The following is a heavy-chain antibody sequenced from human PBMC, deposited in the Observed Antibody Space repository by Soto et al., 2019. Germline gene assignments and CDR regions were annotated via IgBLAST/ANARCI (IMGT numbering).Heavy chain of an antibody. J-gene: IGHJ5*02. V-gene: IGHV1-2*02. CDR1: GYTFTGYY. D-gene: IGHD3-9*01. Sequence: ASVKVSCKASGYTFTGYYMHWVRQAPGQGLEWMGWINANNGSTNYAQKLQGRVTMTRDTSTSTAYMELRSLRSDDTAVYYCARGLYYDIWWFDPWGQGTQVTVSS. CDR3: ARGLYYDIWWFDP. CDR2: INANNGST.